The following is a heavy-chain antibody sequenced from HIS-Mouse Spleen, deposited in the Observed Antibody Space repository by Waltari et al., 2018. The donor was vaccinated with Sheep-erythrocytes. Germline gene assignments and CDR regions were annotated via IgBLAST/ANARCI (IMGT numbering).Heavy chain of an antibody. Sequence: EVQLVESGGGLVKPGGSLRLSGAAAGFTVSSLGMNWVRQAPGKGLEWVSSISSSSSYIYYADSVKGRFTISRDNAKNSLYLQMNSLRAEDTAVYYCARAGYSGEYYFDYWGQGTLVTVSS. CDR1: GFTVSSLG. J-gene: IGHJ4*02. D-gene: IGHD5-12*01. V-gene: IGHV3-21*01. CDR2: ISSSSSYI. CDR3: ARAGYSGEYYFDY.